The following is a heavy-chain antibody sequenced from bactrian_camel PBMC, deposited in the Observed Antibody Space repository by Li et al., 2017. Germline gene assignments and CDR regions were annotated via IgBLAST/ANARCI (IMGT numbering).Heavy chain of an antibody. V-gene: IGHV3S53*01. CDR2: IYLGSAT. Sequence: HVQLVESGGGSVQAGRSLLLSCAYSGAIYSPRDCMGWFRQAPGKEREGVAHIYLGSATHYADSVKGRFTISKDSAMNTLYQQMSSLKPEDTAMYYC. CDR1: GAIYSPRDC.